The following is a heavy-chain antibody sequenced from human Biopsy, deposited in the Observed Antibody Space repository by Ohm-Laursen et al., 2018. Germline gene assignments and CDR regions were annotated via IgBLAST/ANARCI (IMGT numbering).Heavy chain of an antibody. CDR3: ARDGVGSYHDY. D-gene: IGHD3-16*02. V-gene: IGHV3-11*01. Sequence: SLRLSCSASGFTFSDYYMSWIRQAPGKGLEWLSYVSGSGTTIFYADSVKGRFTVSRDNAKNSLYLQMNSLTVEDTAVYYCARDGVGSYHDYWGQRTLVTVSS. J-gene: IGHJ4*02. CDR2: VSGSGTTI. CDR1: GFTFSDYY.